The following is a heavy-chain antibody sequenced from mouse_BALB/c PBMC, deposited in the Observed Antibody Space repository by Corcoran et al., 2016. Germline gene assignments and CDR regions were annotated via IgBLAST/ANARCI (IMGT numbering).Heavy chain of an antibody. J-gene: IGHJ2*01. CDR2: INTYTGEP. V-gene: IGHV9-1*02. Sequence: QIQLVQSGPELKKPGETVKISSKASGYTFTNYGMNWVKQAPGKGLKWMGWINTYTGEPTYADDFKGRFAFSLETSASTAYLQINNLKNEDMATYFCARGSSGYDYWGQGTTLTVSS. D-gene: IGHD3-1*01. CDR1: GYTFTNYG. CDR3: ARGSSGYDY.